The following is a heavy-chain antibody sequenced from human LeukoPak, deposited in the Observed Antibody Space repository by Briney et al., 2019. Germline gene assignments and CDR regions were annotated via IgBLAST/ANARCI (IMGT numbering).Heavy chain of an antibody. CDR3: APFSAVTHYYFDY. Sequence: KSGGSLRLSCAAYGFTFSSHSLMWVRQAPGKGLEWVSSISPDSGYMYYADSVKGRFTISRDNAENSLFLQMNSLGAEDTAVYYCAPFSAVTHYYFDYWGQGTLVTVSS. D-gene: IGHD6-13*01. CDR1: GFTFSSHS. CDR2: ISPDSGYM. J-gene: IGHJ4*02. V-gene: IGHV3-21*01.